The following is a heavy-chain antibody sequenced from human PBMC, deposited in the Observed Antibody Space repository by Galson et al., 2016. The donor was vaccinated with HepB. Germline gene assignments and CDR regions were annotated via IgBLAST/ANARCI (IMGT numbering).Heavy chain of an antibody. CDR3: ARDLTRMVGANGF. CDR1: GFTFSTYN. J-gene: IGHJ4*02. V-gene: IGHV3-48*02. CDR2: LSSSSSSL. Sequence: SLRLSCAASGFTFSTYNMNWVRQAPGKGLERVSYLSSSSSSLYYADSVKGRFTISRDNAKNSMYLQMNSLRDEDSAIYYCARDLTRMVGANGFWGRGTLVSVSS. D-gene: IGHD1-26*01.